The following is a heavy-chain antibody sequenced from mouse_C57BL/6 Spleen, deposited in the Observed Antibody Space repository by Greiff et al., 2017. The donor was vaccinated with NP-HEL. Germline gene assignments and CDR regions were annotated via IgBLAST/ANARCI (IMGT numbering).Heavy chain of an antibody. CDR3: AKCGAMDY. J-gene: IGHJ4*01. CDR2: INPYNGDT. D-gene: IGHD6-1*01. Sequence: EVQLQQSGPELVKPGDSVKISCTASGYSFTGYFMNWVMQSHGQSLEWIGRINPYNGDTFYNQKFKGKATMTVDKSSNTAHMKLRDLTSEDSAVYYCAKCGAMDYWGQGTSVTVSS. CDR1: GYSFTGYF. V-gene: IGHV1-20*01.